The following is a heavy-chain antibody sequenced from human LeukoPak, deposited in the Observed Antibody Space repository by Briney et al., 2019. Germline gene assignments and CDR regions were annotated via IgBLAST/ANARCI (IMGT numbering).Heavy chain of an antibody. Sequence: SETLSLTCTVYGGSFSGYYWSWIRQPPGKGLEWIAEINHSGSTNYNPSLKSRVTISVDTSKNQFSLKLSSVTAADTAVYYCASPYGSGDAFDIWGQGTMVTVSS. CDR3: ASPYGSGDAFDI. J-gene: IGHJ3*02. D-gene: IGHD3-10*01. CDR2: INHSGST. V-gene: IGHV4-34*01. CDR1: GGSFSGYY.